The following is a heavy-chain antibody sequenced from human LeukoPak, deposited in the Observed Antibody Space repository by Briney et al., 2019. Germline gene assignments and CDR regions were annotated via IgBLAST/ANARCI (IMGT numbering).Heavy chain of an antibody. CDR3: ARRRVTFVRGVDITSYYFDY. J-gene: IGHJ4*02. CDR2: INWNGGST. V-gene: IGHV3-20*04. D-gene: IGHD3-10*01. CDR1: GFTFDDYG. Sequence: GGSLRLSCAASGFTFDDYGMSWVRQVPGKGLEWVPGINWNGGSTGYTDSVKGRFTISRDNAKNSLYLQMNSLRAEDTALYYCARRRVTFVRGVDITSYYFDYWGQGTLVTVSS.